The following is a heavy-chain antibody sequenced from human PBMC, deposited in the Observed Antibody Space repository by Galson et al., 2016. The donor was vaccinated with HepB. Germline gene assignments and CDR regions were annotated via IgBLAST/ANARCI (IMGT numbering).Heavy chain of an antibody. D-gene: IGHD2-15*01. CDR1: GYSFTNYW. J-gene: IGHJ4*02. CDR3: ARRDRDCSGGTCFSRNFDY. V-gene: IGHV5-51*01. CDR2: IYPGDSDI. Sequence: QSGAEVKKPGESLRISCKASGYSFTNYWIGWVRQMPGEGLEWMGIIYPGDSDIRYNSSFQGQVTIPADKSITTAYLQWGSLKASDSAIYFCARRDRDCSGGTCFSRNFDYWGQGTLVSVSS.